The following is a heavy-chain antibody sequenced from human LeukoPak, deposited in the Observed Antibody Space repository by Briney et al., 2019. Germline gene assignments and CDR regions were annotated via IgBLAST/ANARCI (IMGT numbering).Heavy chain of an antibody. CDR3: ARKDDSCGYPFDY. J-gene: IGHJ4*02. CDR1: GFTFSSYA. V-gene: IGHV3-30-3*01. D-gene: IGHD3-22*01. Sequence: GGSLRLSCAASGFTFSSYAMHWVRQAPGRGLEWVAVISDDGSDKRYADSVKGRFTISRDDSKKTLYLQMNSPRPEDTALYFCARKDDSCGYPFDYWGQGTLVTVSP. CDR2: ISDDGSDK.